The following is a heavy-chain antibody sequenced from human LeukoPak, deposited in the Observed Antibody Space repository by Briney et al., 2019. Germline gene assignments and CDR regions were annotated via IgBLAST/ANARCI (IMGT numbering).Heavy chain of an antibody. J-gene: IGHJ4*02. CDR3: ARHYPGGDYFIDY. D-gene: IGHD4-17*01. CDR1: GSIFTSYW. V-gene: IGHV5-51*01. CDR2: IYPDDSDT. Sequence: LKISCKGSGSIFTSYWIGWVRQLPGKGLEWVGIIYPDDSDTRYSPSFQDQVTISADKSISTASLQWSSLKASDTAIYYCARHYPGGDYFIDYWGQGTLVTVSS.